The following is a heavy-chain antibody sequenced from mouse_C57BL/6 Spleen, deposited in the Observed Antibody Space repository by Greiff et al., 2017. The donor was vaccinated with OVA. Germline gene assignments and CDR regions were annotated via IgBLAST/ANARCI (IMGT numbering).Heavy chain of an antibody. CDR1: GFSLTSYG. V-gene: IGHV2-2*01. J-gene: IGHJ4*01. CDR3: ARPYDEGVYYARDY. D-gene: IGHD2-12*01. Sequence: QVQLQQSGPGLVQPSQSLSITCTVSGFSLTSYGVHWVRQSPGKGLEWLGVLWSGGSTDYNAAFISRLSISQDNSKSQVFFKMNSLQADDTAIYDGARPYDEGVYYARDYWGQGTSVTVSS. CDR2: LWSGGST.